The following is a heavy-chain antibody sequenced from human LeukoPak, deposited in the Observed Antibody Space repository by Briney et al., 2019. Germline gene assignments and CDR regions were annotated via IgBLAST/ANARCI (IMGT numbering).Heavy chain of an antibody. CDR3: ARAYSYGYEFDY. CDR2: INHSGST. CDR1: GGSFSGYY. J-gene: IGHJ4*02. Sequence: SETLSLTCAVYGGSFSGYYWSWIRQPPGKGLEWIGEINHSGSTNYNPSLKSRVTISVDTSKNQFSLKLSSVTAADTAVYYCARAYSYGYEFDYWGQGTLVTVSS. D-gene: IGHD5-18*01. V-gene: IGHV4-34*01.